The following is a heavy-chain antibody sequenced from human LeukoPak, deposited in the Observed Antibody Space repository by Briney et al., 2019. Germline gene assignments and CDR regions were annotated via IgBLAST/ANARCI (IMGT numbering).Heavy chain of an antibody. CDR1: GFTFSSYS. D-gene: IGHD5-18*01. J-gene: IGHJ4*02. CDR2: ISSSSSYI. CDR3: ARADWDTAMIDY. Sequence: GGSLRLSCAASGFTFSSYSMNWVRQAPGKGLEWVSSISSSSSYIYYADSVKGRFTISRDNAKNSLYLQMNSLRAEDTAVHYCARADWDTAMIDYWGQGTLVTVSS. V-gene: IGHV3-21*01.